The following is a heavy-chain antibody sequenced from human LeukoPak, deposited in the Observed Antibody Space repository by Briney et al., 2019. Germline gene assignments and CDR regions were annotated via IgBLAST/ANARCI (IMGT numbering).Heavy chain of an antibody. CDR3: AREGYSGLWFGTYYYYYYMDV. Sequence: SGGSLRLSCAASGFTFSSYGMHWVRQAPGKGLEWVAFIRYDGSNKYYADSVKGRFTISRDNSKNTLYLQMNSLRAEDTAVYYCAREGYSGLWFGTYYYYYYMDVWGKGTTVTVSS. V-gene: IGHV3-30*02. CDR1: GFTFSSYG. CDR2: IRYDGSNK. J-gene: IGHJ6*03. D-gene: IGHD3-10*01.